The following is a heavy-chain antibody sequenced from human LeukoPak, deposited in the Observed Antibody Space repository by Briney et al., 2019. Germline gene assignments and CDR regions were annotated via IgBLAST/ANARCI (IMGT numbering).Heavy chain of an antibody. J-gene: IGHJ4*02. V-gene: IGHV4-59*12. CDR3: ARGRGDSSGYYYFDY. CDR1: GGSISGYY. D-gene: IGHD3-22*01. Sequence: SETLSLTCTVSGGSISGYYWTWIRQSPGKRPEWLAYIRYTGSTNYNPSLKSRLTMSVDTSKNQFSLKLSSVTAADTAVYYCARGRGDSSGYYYFDYWGQGTLVTVSS. CDR2: IRYTGST.